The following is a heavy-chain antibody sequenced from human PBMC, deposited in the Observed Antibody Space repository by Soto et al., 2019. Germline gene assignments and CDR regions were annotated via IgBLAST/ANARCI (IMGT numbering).Heavy chain of an antibody. V-gene: IGHV4-34*01. D-gene: IGHD5-18*01. CDR1: GGSFSGYY. CDR2: INHSGST. J-gene: IGHJ6*02. CDR3: AGGRSRGTAMALNSYSYGMDV. Sequence: SETLSLTCAVYGGSFSGYYWSWIRQPPGKGLEWIGEINHSGSTNYNPSLKSRVTISVDTSKNQFSLKLSSVTAADTAVYYCAGGRSRGTAMALNSYSYGMDVWGQGPRSPSP.